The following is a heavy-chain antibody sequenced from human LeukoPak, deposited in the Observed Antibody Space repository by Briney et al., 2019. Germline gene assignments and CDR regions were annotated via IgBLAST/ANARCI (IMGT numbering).Heavy chain of an antibody. CDR3: ARGQPPMVRGVIMPHYYMDV. V-gene: IGHV4-34*01. Sequence: SETLSLTCAVYGGSFSGYYWSWIRQPPGKGLEWIGEINHSGSTNYNPSLKSRVTISVDTSKNQFSLKLSSVTAVDTAVYYCARGQPPMVRGVIMPHYYMDVWGKGTTVTVSS. CDR1: GGSFSGYY. J-gene: IGHJ6*03. D-gene: IGHD3-10*01. CDR2: INHSGST.